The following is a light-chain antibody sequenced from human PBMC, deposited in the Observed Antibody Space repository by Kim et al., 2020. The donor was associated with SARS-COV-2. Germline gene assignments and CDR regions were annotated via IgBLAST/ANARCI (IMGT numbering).Light chain of an antibody. CDR2: DVS. Sequence: QSITISCTGTSSDIGGHDDFSWYQQQPGKAPKVVIYDVSNRPSGVSDRFSGSKSGNTAFLTISGLQAADEADYFCSSYTSTATPYVFGSGTKVTVL. CDR3: SSYTSTATPYV. V-gene: IGLV2-14*03. J-gene: IGLJ1*01. CDR1: SSDIGGHDD.